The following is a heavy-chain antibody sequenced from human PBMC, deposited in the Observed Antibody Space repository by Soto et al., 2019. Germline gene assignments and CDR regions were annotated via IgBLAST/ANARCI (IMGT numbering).Heavy chain of an antibody. CDR1: GFTLSRYA. CDR3: AKASTGYCSGGSCYSGFDY. Sequence: GGALRLSCAASGFTLSRYAMSWVRQAPGKGVEWVSAISGSGGSTYYADSVKGRFTISRDNSKNTLYLQMNSLRAEDTAVYYCAKASTGYCSGGSCYSGFDYWGQGTLVTVSS. V-gene: IGHV3-23*01. D-gene: IGHD2-15*01. J-gene: IGHJ4*02. CDR2: ISGSGGST.